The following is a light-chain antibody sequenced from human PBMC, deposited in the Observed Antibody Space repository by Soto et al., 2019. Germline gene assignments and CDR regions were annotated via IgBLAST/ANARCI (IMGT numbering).Light chain of an antibody. V-gene: IGKV3-20*01. CDR3: QQYGSSPRT. CDR1: QSVSNSY. J-gene: IGKJ1*01. CDR2: GAS. Sequence: EVVLTQSPGTLSLSPGDTATLSCRASQSVSNSYLAWFQQRPGQPPSLLIYGASTRATGIPERFSGSGSGTDFTLTITRLEPEDFAVYYCQQYGSSPRTLGQGTKVDIK.